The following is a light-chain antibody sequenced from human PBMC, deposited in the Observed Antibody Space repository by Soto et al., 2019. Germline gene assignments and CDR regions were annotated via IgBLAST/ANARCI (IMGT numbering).Light chain of an antibody. CDR1: QNINIY. CDR3: QQSSSTPRT. J-gene: IGKJ2*01. CDR2: AAS. Sequence: DIQMAQSPSSLSASIGVKITITYRASQNINIYLNWYQHKPGKAPKVLIYAASSLQSGVPSRFNGSGVWTDFTLTISSLQPGDFATYYCQQSSSTPRTFGQGTKLEIK. V-gene: IGKV1-39*01.